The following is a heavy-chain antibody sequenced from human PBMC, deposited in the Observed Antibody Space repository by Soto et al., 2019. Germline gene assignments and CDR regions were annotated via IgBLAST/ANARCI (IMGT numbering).Heavy chain of an antibody. CDR3: AREEYDFWSGYRYYYGMDV. CDR1: GFTFSSYA. V-gene: IGHV3-7*03. CDR2: IKQDGSEK. J-gene: IGHJ6*02. Sequence: SGGSLRLSCAASGFTFSSYAMSWVRQAPVKGLEWVANIKQDGSEKYYVDSLKGRFTISRDNAKNSLYLQMNSLRAEDTAVYYCAREEYDFWSGYRYYYGMDVWGQGTTVTVSS. D-gene: IGHD3-3*01.